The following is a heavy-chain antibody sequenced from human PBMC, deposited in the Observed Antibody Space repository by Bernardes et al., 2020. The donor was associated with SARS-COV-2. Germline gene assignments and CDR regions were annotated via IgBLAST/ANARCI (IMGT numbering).Heavy chain of an antibody. CDR3: ARGSAAVVSHFMLLFANWYFDL. J-gene: IGHJ2*01. CDR1: SGSFSGYY. V-gene: IGHV4-34*01. CDR2: INDSGST. D-gene: IGHD2-15*01. Sequence: TLSLTCAVYSGSFSGYYWSWIRQTPGKGLEWIGEINDSGSTKYNPALKSRVTISVDPSKNQFSLKLNSVTAAYTAVYYCARGSAAVVSHFMLLFANWYFDLWGRGTLVTVSS.